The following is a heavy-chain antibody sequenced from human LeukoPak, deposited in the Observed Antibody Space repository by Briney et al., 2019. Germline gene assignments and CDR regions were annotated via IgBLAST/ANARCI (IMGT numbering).Heavy chain of an antibody. CDR2: IKQDGSEK. Sequence: GGSLRLSCAASGFTFSSYWMSWVRQAPGKGLEWVANIKQDGSEKYYVDSVKGRFTISRDNAKNSLYLQMNSLRAEDTVVYYCARDHCSSTSCHNDYWGQGTLVTVSS. CDR1: GFTFSSYW. J-gene: IGHJ4*02. D-gene: IGHD2-2*01. CDR3: ARDHCSSTSCHNDY. V-gene: IGHV3-7*01.